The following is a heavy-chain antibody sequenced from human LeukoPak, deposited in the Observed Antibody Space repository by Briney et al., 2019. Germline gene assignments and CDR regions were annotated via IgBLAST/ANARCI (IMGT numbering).Heavy chain of an antibody. Sequence: PGGSLRLSCAASGFTFSSYAMHWVRQAPGKGLEWVAVISYDGSNKYYADSVKGRLTISRDNSKNTLYPQMNSLRAEDTAVYYCASGSSRGPYYFDYWGQGTLVTVSS. CDR1: GFTFSSYA. CDR3: ASGSSRGPYYFDY. CDR2: ISYDGSNK. J-gene: IGHJ4*02. D-gene: IGHD6-13*01. V-gene: IGHV3-30*04.